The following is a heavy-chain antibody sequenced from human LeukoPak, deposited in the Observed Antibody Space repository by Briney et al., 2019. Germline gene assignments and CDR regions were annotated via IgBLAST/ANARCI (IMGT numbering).Heavy chain of an antibody. D-gene: IGHD2-2*01. CDR1: GGSISSYY. CDR2: MYYNGGT. J-gene: IGHJ5*02. Sequence: PSETLSLTCTVSGGSISSYYWSWIRQPPGEGLEWIGYMYYNGGTTYNPSLRSRVTISEDTSKNQFSLNLSSLTAADTAVYYCARGAFCSSTSCSGGNWFDPWGQGTLVTVSS. V-gene: IGHV4-59*01. CDR3: ARGAFCSSTSCSGGNWFDP.